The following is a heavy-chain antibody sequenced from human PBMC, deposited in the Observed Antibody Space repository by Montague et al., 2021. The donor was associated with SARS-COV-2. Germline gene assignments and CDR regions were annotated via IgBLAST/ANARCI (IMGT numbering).Heavy chain of an antibody. D-gene: IGHD1-26*01. Sequence: PALVKPTQTLTLTCTFSGFSLSTSGMCVSWVRQPPGKALEWLALXDRDDEYYNTSLKTRLPISKDTSKNQVVLTLTNMDPVDTATYFCARGIGRRSRVIFDPWGQGTLVTVSS. CDR1: GFSLSTSGMC. V-gene: IGHV2-70*20. CDR3: ARGIGRRSRVIFDP. J-gene: IGHJ5*02. CDR2: XDRDDE.